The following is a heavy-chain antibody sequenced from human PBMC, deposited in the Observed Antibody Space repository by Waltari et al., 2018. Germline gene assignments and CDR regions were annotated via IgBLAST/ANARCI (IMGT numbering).Heavy chain of an antibody. CDR2: INPDGSGT. CDR1: GFTFNSYW. V-gene: IGHV3-74*01. Sequence: EVQLVESGGGLVQPGGSLRLSCAAAGFTFNSYWMHWVRQAPGKGLVWVSRINPDGSGTDYGDSVKGRFTISRDNAKTTLYLQLNSLRAEDTAVYYCARGWQSIDYWGQGTLITVSS. J-gene: IGHJ4*02. CDR3: ARGWQSIDY.